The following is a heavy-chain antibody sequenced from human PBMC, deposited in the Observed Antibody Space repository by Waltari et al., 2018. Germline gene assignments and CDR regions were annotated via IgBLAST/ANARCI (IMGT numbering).Heavy chain of an antibody. J-gene: IGHJ4*02. CDR3: ARGMITFGGVIGTFDY. D-gene: IGHD3-16*02. V-gene: IGHV3-30-3*01. Sequence: QVQLVESGGGVVQPGRSLRLSCAASGFTFSSYAMHWVRQAPGKGLEWVAVISYDGSNKYYAESVKGRFTISRDKSKNTLYLQMNSLRAEDTAVYYCARGMITFGGVIGTFDYWGQGTLVTVSS. CDR1: GFTFSSYA. CDR2: ISYDGSNK.